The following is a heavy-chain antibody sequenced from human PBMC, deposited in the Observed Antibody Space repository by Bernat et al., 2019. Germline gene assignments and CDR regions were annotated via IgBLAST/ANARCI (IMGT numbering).Heavy chain of an antibody. D-gene: IGHD3-16*01. CDR1: AFTFNNYA. CDR2: ISGTGGIT. J-gene: IGHJ4*02. Sequence: EVQLLESGGGLVQPGGSLRLSCASSAFTFNNYAMSWVRQAPGKGLEWVSAISGTGGITLSAESVKRRLNISRDNSKKTLFLQMNSLRDDDTDVYYCAKEVQSDYRRYYFDYWGQGTLVAVS. V-gene: IGHV3-23*01. CDR3: AKEVQSDYRRYYFDY.